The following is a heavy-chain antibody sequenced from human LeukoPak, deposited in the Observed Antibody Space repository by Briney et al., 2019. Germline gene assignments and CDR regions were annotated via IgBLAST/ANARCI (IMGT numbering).Heavy chain of an antibody. J-gene: IGHJ3*02. CDR1: GFTFTDLG. Sequence: ASVKVSCKASGFTFTDLGVSWVRRAPGQGLEWMGWISTYDVDTKYAQKFQGRVTMTTDTSTSTAYMDLRSLRSDDTAVYYCARGVTARDSYDIWGQGTMLIVSS. CDR2: ISTYDVDT. D-gene: IGHD2-21*02. CDR3: ARGVTARDSYDI. V-gene: IGHV1-18*01.